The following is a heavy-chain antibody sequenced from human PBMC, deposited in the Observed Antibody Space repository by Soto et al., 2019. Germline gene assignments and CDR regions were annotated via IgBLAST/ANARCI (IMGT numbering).Heavy chain of an antibody. CDR1: GFTFSNYG. Sequence: SGGSLRLSCAASGFTFSNYGMHWVRKAPGKGLEWVAVIWYDGSIKYYADSVKGRFTISRDNSKSTLSLQMNDLRAEDTAVYYCAKDHPTNTNGWPFHYWGQGTLVTVSS. V-gene: IGHV3-30*02. CDR2: IWYDGSIK. CDR3: AKDHPTNTNGWPFHY. J-gene: IGHJ4*02. D-gene: IGHD6-19*01.